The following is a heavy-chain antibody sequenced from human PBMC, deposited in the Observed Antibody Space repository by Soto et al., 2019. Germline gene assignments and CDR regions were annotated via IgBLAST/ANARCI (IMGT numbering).Heavy chain of an antibody. V-gene: IGHV1-69*06. Sequence: ASVKVSCKAPGGTFSSYAISWVRQAPGQGLEWMGGIIPIFGTANYAQKFQGRVTITADKSTSTAYMELGSLRSEDTAVYYCARDQLSVLEPQPGPFDIWGQGTMVTVSS. CDR2: IIPIFGTA. D-gene: IGHD1-1*01. CDR3: ARDQLSVLEPQPGPFDI. J-gene: IGHJ3*02. CDR1: GGTFSSYA.